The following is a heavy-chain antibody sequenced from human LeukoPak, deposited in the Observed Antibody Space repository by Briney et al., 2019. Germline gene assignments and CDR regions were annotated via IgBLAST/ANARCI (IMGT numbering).Heavy chain of an antibody. Sequence: SETLSLTCTVSGGSISSYYWSWIRQPPGKGLEWIGYIYYSGSTNYNPSLKSRVTISVDTSKNQFSLKLSSVTAADTAVYYCARGTHTVGVVIKFYYWGQGTLVTVSS. V-gene: IGHV4-59*08. CDR3: ARGTHTVGVVIKFYY. D-gene: IGHD3-3*01. CDR1: GGSISSYY. J-gene: IGHJ4*02. CDR2: IYYSGST.